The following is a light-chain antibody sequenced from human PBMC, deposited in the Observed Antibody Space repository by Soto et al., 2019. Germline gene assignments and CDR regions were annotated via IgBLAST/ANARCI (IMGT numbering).Light chain of an antibody. CDR1: QSVNSAY. Sequence: EIVLTQSPGTLSLSPGERATLSCRTSQSVNSAYLAWYQQKPGQAPRLLIYCASNRATGIPDRFSGSGSGTDFTLTISRLEPEDFAVYYCQHYGKSPVTFGGGTKVAIK. V-gene: IGKV3-20*01. J-gene: IGKJ4*01. CDR3: QHYGKSPVT. CDR2: CAS.